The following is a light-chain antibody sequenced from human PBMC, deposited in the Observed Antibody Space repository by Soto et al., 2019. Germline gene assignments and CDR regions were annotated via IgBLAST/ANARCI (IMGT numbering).Light chain of an antibody. CDR3: QQYGSAPPWT. Sequence: EIVLTQSPGTLSLSPGERATLSCRASQSVSSSYLAWYQQKPGQAPRLLIYGASRRATGIPDRFSGSGSGPDFTLTINRLEPEDFAVYYCQQYGSAPPWTFGQGSRVEIK. V-gene: IGKV3-20*01. CDR1: QSVSSSY. CDR2: GAS. J-gene: IGKJ1*01.